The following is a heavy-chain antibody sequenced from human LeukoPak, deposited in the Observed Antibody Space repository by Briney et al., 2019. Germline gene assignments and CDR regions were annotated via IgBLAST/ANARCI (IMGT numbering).Heavy chain of an antibody. CDR1: GFTFSVSA. CDR2: IRYDGLDK. CDR3: TKGGSDAFDI. Sequence: PGGSLRLSCAASGFTFSVSAMNWVRQAPGKGPEWVAFIRYDGLDKYYADSVKGRFTVSRDNSKSTLYLQMNSLRAEDTAVYYCTKGGSDAFDIWGQGTMVTVSS. V-gene: IGHV3-30*02. J-gene: IGHJ3*02.